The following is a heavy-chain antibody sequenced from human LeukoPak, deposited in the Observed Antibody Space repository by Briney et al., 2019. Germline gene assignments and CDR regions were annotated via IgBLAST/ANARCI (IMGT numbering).Heavy chain of an antibody. J-gene: IGHJ2*01. Sequence: SQTLSLTCAISGDSVSSSNAAWGWIRQSPSRGLEWLGRTYYMSRWINDHAISVKSRISINPDTSKNQFSLQLSSVTPEDTAVYYCARAPIGGWYFDLWGRGTLVTVSS. CDR1: GDSVSSSNAA. V-gene: IGHV6-1*01. D-gene: IGHD2-15*01. CDR2: TYYMSRWIN. CDR3: ARAPIGGWYFDL.